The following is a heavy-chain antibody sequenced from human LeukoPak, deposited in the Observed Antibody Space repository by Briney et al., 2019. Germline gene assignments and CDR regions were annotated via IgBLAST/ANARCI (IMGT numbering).Heavy chain of an antibody. D-gene: IGHD2-2*01. J-gene: IGHJ4*02. Sequence: ASVKVSCKASGGTFSSYAISWVRQAPGQGLEWMGGIIPIFGTASYAQKFQGRVTITADESTSTAYMELSSLRSEDTAVYYCARSHCSSTSCLYVSYYFDYWGQGTLVTVSS. V-gene: IGHV1-69*01. CDR2: IIPIFGTA. CDR3: ARSHCSSTSCLYVSYYFDY. CDR1: GGTFSSYA.